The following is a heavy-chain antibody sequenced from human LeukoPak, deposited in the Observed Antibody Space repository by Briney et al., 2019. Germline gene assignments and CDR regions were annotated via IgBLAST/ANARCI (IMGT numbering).Heavy chain of an antibody. Sequence: PGRSLRLSCAASGFTFSSYSMSWVRQAPGKGLEWVSSISSSSSYIYYADSVKGRFTISRDNAKNSLCLQMNSLRAEDTAVYYCARDPDIVVVPAAEGSAFDIWGQGTVVTVSS. V-gene: IGHV3-21*01. J-gene: IGHJ3*02. CDR1: GFTFSSYS. CDR2: ISSSSSYI. D-gene: IGHD2-2*01. CDR3: ARDPDIVVVPAAEGSAFDI.